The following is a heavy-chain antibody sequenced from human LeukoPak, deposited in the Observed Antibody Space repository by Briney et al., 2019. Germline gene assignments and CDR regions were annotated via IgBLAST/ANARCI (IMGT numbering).Heavy chain of an antibody. V-gene: IGHV3-48*03. J-gene: IGHJ5*02. CDR3: ARGFWGSSYNWFDP. CDR2: ISSSGSMR. D-gene: IGHD5-18*01. Sequence: GGSLRLSCAASGFTFSSYEMNCVREAPGQGLEWGSYISSSGSMRYYADPLKRRFTISRENAKNSLYLQMNSLRAEDTAVYYCARGFWGSSYNWFDPWGQGTLVTVSS. CDR1: GFTFSSYE.